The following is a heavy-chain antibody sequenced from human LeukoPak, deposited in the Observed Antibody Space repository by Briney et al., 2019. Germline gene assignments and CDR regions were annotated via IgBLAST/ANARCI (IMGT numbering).Heavy chain of an antibody. CDR1: GYTFTGYY. CDR2: INPNSGGT. CDR3: ARGDYDILTGWPY. J-gene: IGHJ4*02. V-gene: IGHV1-2*02. Sequence: ASVKVSCKASGYTFTGYYMHWVRQAPGQGLEWMGWINPNSGGTNYAQKFQGRVTMTRDTSINTAYMDLSRLRSDDTAVHYCARGDYDILTGWPYWGQGTLVTVSS. D-gene: IGHD3-9*01.